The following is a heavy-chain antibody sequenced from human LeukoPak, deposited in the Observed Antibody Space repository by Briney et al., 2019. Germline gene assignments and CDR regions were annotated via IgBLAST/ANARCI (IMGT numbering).Heavy chain of an antibody. V-gene: IGHV1-69*05. D-gene: IGHD5-24*01. Sequence: SVKVSCKASGGTFSSYAIGWVRQAPGQGLEWMVGIIPIFGTANYAQKFQGRVTSTTDESTSTAYMELSSLRSDDTAVYYCARGRDGYNSNYWGQGTLVTVSS. CDR2: IIPIFGTA. CDR1: GGTFSSYA. CDR3: ARGRDGYNSNY. J-gene: IGHJ4*02.